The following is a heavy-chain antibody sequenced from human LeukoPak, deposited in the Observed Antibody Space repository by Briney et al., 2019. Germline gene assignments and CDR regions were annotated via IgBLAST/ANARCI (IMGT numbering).Heavy chain of an antibody. Sequence: GGSLRLSCAASGLTVSSNYMSWVRQAPGKGLEWVSVIYSGGSTYYADSVKGRFTISRDNSKNTLYLQMNSLRAEDTAVYYCAKSIVVVTAIPMFDYWGQGTLVTVSS. V-gene: IGHV3-53*01. CDR1: GLTVSSNY. D-gene: IGHD2-21*02. CDR2: IYSGGST. CDR3: AKSIVVVTAIPMFDY. J-gene: IGHJ4*02.